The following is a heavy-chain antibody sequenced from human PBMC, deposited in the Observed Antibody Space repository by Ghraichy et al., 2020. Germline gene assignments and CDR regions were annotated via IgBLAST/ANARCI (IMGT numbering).Heavy chain of an antibody. CDR2: INAGNGNT. V-gene: IGHV1-3*01. Sequence: ASVKVSCKASGYTFTSYAMHWVRQAPGQRLEWMGWINAGNGNTKYSQKFQGRVTITRDTSASTAYMELSSLRSEDTAVYYCAREIRYFDRKYYYGMDVWGQGTTVTVSS. D-gene: IGHD3-9*01. CDR3: AREIRYFDRKYYYGMDV. J-gene: IGHJ6*02. CDR1: GYTFTSYA.